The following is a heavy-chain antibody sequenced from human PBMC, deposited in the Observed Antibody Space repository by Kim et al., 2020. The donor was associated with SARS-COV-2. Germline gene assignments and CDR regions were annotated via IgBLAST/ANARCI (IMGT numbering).Heavy chain of an antibody. CDR1: GGTFSSYA. CDR2: IIPIFGTA. J-gene: IGHJ6*02. V-gene: IGHV1-69*13. CDR3: ARDLYYGSGSYFSMDV. D-gene: IGHD3-10*01. Sequence: SGKVSCKASGGTFSSYAISWVRQAPGQGLEWMGGIIPIFGTANYAQKFQGRVTITADESTSTAYMELSSLRSEDTAVYYCARDLYYGSGSYFSMDVWGQGTTVTVSS.